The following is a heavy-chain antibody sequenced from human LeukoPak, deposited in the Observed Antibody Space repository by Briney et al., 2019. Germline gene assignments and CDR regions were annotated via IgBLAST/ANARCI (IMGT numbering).Heavy chain of an antibody. CDR3: ARVNTGYYGSGSYYSKRQGDYFDY. D-gene: IGHD3-10*01. V-gene: IGHV1-24*01. CDR2: FDPEDGET. J-gene: IGHJ4*02. Sequence: ASVKVSCEVSGYTLTELSMHWVRQAPGKGLEWMGGFDPEDGETIYAQKFQGRVTMTEDTSTDTAYMELSSLRSEDTAVYYCARVNTGYYGSGSYYSKRQGDYFDYWGQGTLVTVSS. CDR1: GYTLTELS.